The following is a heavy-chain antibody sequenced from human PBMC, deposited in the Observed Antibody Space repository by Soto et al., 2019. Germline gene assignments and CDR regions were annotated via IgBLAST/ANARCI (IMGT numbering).Heavy chain of an antibody. CDR1: RGSGRSLY. D-gene: IGHD4-4*01. J-gene: IGHJ4*02. CDR2: IYYSGST. CDR3: ARHSNRNYGLYYFDY. V-gene: IGHV4-59*08. Sequence: SLGTLSLTCTFSRGSGRSLYWRWVPQSPGKGLEWIGYIYYSGSTKYKPSLKSRVTMSVDTSKNQFSLKVSSATAADTAVYYCARHSNRNYGLYYFDYWGLGALVTVSS.